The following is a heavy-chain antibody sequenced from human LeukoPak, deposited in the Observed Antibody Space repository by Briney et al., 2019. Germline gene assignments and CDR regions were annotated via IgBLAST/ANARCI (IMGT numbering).Heavy chain of an antibody. D-gene: IGHD1-14*01. CDR1: GFTFSNYW. Sequence: PGRSLRLSCAASGFTFSNYWMHWVRQAPGKGLVWVSRINRDGSTTSYADSVKGRFTISRDNAKNTLYLQMNSLRAEDTAVYYCARDRNSIPDYWGQGSLVTVSS. CDR2: INRDGSTT. CDR3: ARDRNSIPDY. J-gene: IGHJ4*02. V-gene: IGHV3-74*01.